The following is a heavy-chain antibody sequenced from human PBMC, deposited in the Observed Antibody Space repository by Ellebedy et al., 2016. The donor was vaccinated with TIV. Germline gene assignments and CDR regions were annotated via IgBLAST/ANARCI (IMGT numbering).Heavy chain of an antibody. CDR2: MDSGGSTT. D-gene: IGHD1-20*01. CDR1: GFTFSATW. CDR3: AITGSGQYSLYFQY. Sequence: GGSLRLXXAASGFTFSATWMHWVRQAPGKGLVWVSRMDSGGSTTDYADSVNGRFTISRDNSKNTLYLHMTNLRTEDTAVYYCAITGSGQYSLYFQYWGQGTLVTVSS. J-gene: IGHJ1*01. V-gene: IGHV3-74*01.